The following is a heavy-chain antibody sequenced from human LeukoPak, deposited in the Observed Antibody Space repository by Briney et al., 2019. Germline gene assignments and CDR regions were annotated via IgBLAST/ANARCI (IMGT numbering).Heavy chain of an antibody. CDR3: ARGAIAAAGTDTHWFDP. V-gene: IGHV1-2*04. J-gene: IGHJ5*02. CDR2: INPNSGGT. Sequence: GASVKVSCKASGYTFTGYYMHWVRQAPGQGLEWMGWINPNSGGTNYAQKFQGWVTMTRDTSISTAYMELSRLRSDDTAVYYCARGAIAAAGTDTHWFDPWGQGTLVTVSS. D-gene: IGHD6-13*01. CDR1: GYTFTGYY.